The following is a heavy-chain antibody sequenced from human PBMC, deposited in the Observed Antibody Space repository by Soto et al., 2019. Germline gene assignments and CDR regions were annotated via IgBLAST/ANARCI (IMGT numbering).Heavy chain of an antibody. J-gene: IGHJ6*02. CDR2: ISGSGSSV. D-gene: IGHD3-10*01. CDR3: AKVRASYLSASYFYYGLDV. CDR1: GFTFSHYV. Sequence: EGSLRLSCAASGFTFSHYVLSWVRQSPERGLEWVSSISGSGSSVYVADSVRGRFIMSRDLSTNTVSLQMNSLRAEDTAVYYCAKVRASYLSASYFYYGLDVWGQGTTVTVSS. V-gene: IGHV3-23*01.